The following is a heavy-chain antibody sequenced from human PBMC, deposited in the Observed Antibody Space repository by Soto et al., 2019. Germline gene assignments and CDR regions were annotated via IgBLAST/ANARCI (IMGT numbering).Heavy chain of an antibody. J-gene: IGHJ4*02. CDR3: ARNRPETKYGY. CDR2: IYSVGST. Sequence: EVQLVESGGGLVQPGASLRLSCAASGVTVSNNYMSWVRQAPGKGLEWVSVIYSVGSTSYADSVKGRFTISRDNSKSMVYLQMNSLRAEDTAVYYCARNRPETKYGYWGQGTLVTVSS. V-gene: IGHV3-66*01. CDR1: GVTVSNNY. D-gene: IGHD4-17*01.